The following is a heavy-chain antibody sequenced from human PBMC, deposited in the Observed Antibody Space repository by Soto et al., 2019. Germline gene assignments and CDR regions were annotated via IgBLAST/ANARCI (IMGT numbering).Heavy chain of an antibody. D-gene: IGHD1-1*01. CDR3: ARENNWSYDS. J-gene: IGHJ5*01. CDR2: IKPDGSRT. V-gene: IGHV3-74*03. CDR1: GFTFSSYW. Sequence: GGSLRLSCAASGFTFSSYWMHWVRQAPGEGLVWVSYIKPDGSRTKDADSVKGRFTISRDNARNTLYLRMNSLRAEDTAVYYCARENNWSYDSWGRGTLV.